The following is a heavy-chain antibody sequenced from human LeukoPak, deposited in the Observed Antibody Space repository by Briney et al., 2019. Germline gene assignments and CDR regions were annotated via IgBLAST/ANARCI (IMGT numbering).Heavy chain of an antibody. V-gene: IGHV1-69*06. D-gene: IGHD6-13*01. Sequence: GASVKVSCKASGYTFTSYDISWVRQAPGQGLEWMGGIIPIFGTTHYAQKFQGRLTITADKSTSTGYMELSSLRSEDTAVYYCARVDHRVAAADTTDVWGQGTLVTVSS. CDR2: IIPIFGTT. CDR3: ARVDHRVAAADTTDV. CDR1: GYTFTSYD. J-gene: IGHJ4*02.